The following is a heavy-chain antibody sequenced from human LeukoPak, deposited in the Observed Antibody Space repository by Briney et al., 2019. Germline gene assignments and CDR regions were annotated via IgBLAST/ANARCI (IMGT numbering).Heavy chain of an antibody. CDR3: ASIAAAGTPSDY. Sequence: SVKVSCRASGGTFSSYAISWVRQAPGQGLEWMGRIIPILGIANYAQKFQGRVTITADKSTSTAYMEPSSLRSEDAAVYYCASIAAAGTPSDYWGQGTLVTVSS. CDR1: GGTFSSYA. D-gene: IGHD6-13*01. V-gene: IGHV1-69*04. J-gene: IGHJ4*02. CDR2: IIPILGIA.